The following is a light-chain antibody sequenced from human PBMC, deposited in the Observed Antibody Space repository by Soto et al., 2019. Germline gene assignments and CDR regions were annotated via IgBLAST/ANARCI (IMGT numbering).Light chain of an antibody. V-gene: IGKV1-5*03. J-gene: IGKJ1*01. CDR2: KAS. CDR1: QSINSR. Sequence: DIQMTQSPSTLSASVGDRVTITCRASQSINSRLAWYQQKPGKAPNLLIYKASSLESGVPSRFSGSGSGTEFTLTISSLQPDDFATYYCQQYNNCWTFGQGTKVEIK. CDR3: QQYNNCWT.